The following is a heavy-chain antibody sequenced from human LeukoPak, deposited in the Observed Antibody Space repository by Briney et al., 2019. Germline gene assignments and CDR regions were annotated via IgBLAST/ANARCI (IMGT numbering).Heavy chain of an antibody. J-gene: IGHJ4*02. Sequence: GGSLRLSCAASGFTFGSYWMSWVRQAPGKGLEWVANIKQDGSEKYYVDSVKGRFTISRDNSKNTLYLQMNSLRAEDTAVYYCAKDSPKTRSSWYSFDYWGQGTLVTVSS. D-gene: IGHD6-13*01. V-gene: IGHV3-7*03. CDR3: AKDSPKTRSSWYSFDY. CDR2: IKQDGSEK. CDR1: GFTFGSYW.